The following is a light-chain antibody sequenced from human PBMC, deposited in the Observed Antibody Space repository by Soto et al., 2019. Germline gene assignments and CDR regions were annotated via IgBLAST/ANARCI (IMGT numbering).Light chain of an antibody. CDR3: QSYDSSLSGV. J-gene: IGLJ3*02. CDR1: SSNIGAGYD. V-gene: IGLV1-40*01. CDR2: GNS. Sequence: QSVLTQPPSVSGAPGQRVTISRTGSSSNIGAGYDVHWYQQLPGTAPKLLIYGNSNRPSGVPDRFSGSKSGTSASLAITGLQAEDEADYYCQSYDSSLSGVFGGRTKLTVL.